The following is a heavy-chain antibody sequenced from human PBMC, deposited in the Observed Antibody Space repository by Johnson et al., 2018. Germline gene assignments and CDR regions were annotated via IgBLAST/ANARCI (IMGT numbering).Heavy chain of an antibody. CDR1: GFTFTNYW. CDR2: INDDGTTT. D-gene: IGHD3-3*01. J-gene: IGHJ3*02. V-gene: IGHV3-74*01. CDR3: AKDRSSEWLNAFDI. Sequence: EVQLVESGGGLVQPGGSLRLSCAASGFTFTNYWMHWVRQTPGKGLVWVSGINDDGTTTTYADSVKGRFTISRDNSKNTLYLQMNSLRADDTAVYYCAKDRSSEWLNAFDIWGQGTMVTVSS.